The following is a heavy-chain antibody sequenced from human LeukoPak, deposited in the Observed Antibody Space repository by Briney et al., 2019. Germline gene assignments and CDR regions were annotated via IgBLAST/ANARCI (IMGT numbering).Heavy chain of an antibody. CDR2: INGDGSTT. CDR3: ATGNYYDSRGYYTFGH. CDR1: EFTFSRYW. Sequence: GGSLRLSCAASEFTFSRYWMHWVRQAPGKGLVWVSRINGDGSTTSYADSVKGGFTISRVNAKNTLYLQMNSLRAEDTAVYYCATGNYYDSRGYYTFGHWGQGTLVTVSS. D-gene: IGHD3-22*01. V-gene: IGHV3-74*01. J-gene: IGHJ1*01.